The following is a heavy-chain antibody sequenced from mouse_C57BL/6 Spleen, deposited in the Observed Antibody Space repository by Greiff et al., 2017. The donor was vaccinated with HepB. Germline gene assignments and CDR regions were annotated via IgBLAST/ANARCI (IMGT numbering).Heavy chain of an antibody. CDR3: ASNYGSSYAMDY. V-gene: IGHV5-16*01. Sequence: EVMLVESEGGLVQPGSSMKLSCTASGFTFSDYYMAWVRQVPEKGLEWVAYINYDGSSTYYLDSLKSRFIISRDNAKNILYLQMSSLKSEDTATYYCASNYGSSYAMDYWGQGTSVTVSS. CDR2: INYDGSST. D-gene: IGHD1-1*01. J-gene: IGHJ4*01. CDR1: GFTFSDYY.